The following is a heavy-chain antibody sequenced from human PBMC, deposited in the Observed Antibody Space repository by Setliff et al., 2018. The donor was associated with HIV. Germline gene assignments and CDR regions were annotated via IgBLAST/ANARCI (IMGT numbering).Heavy chain of an antibody. CDR1: GGFFNDYY. J-gene: IGHJ3*02. V-gene: IGHV4-4*09. Sequence: SETLSLTGAVYGGFFNDYYWSWIRQPPGKGLEWIGYIYTSGSTNYNPSRKSRVTITVDTSKNQFSLRLTSVTAADTAVYYCARYYCPTGECYGFYIWGQGTRVTVSS. CDR3: ARYYCPTGECYGFYI. D-gene: IGHD2-8*01. CDR2: IYTSGST.